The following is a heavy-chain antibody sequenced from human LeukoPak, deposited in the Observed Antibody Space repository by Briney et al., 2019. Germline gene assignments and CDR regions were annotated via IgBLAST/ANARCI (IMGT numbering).Heavy chain of an antibody. J-gene: IGHJ4*02. CDR2: ISAYNGNT. V-gene: IGHV1-18*01. CDR3: ARGYITMVRGVITLDY. Sequence: ASVKVSCKASGYTFTSYGISWVRQAPGQGLEWMGWISAYNGNTNYAQKLQGRVTMTTDTSTSTAYMELRSLRSEDTAVYYCARGYITMVRGVITLDYWGQGTLVTVSS. CDR1: GYTFTSYG. D-gene: IGHD3-10*01.